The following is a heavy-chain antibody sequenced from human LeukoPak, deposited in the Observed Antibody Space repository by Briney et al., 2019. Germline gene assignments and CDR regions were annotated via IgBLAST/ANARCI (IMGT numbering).Heavy chain of an antibody. J-gene: IGHJ4*02. Sequence: SQTLSLTCALSGDGLSSNGAAWYWIRQSPSRGLEWLGRTFYRSKWFYEYAVPVESRITVRPDTSKNHYSLELRSVTPEDTAVYYCARDPSGDQGLDYWGQGILVTVST. D-gene: IGHD3-10*01. V-gene: IGHV6-1*01. CDR3: ARDPSGDQGLDY. CDR1: GDGLSSNGAA. CDR2: TFYRSKWFY.